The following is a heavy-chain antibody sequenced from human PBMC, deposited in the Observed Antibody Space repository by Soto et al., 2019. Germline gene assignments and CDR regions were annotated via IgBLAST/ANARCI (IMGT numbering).Heavy chain of an antibody. CDR2: VFHGEPDA. J-gene: IGHJ4*02. V-gene: IGHV5-51*01. CDR1: GYSFTNYW. Sequence: PGESLKISCWGSGYSFTNYWIGWVRQMPGKGLEWMGIVFHGEPDARYSPSFQGQVTISADKSVNTAYLQWSSLKASDTAMYYCARAGTTLTFDYWGPGTLVTVSS. CDR3: ARAGTTLTFDY. D-gene: IGHD1-1*01.